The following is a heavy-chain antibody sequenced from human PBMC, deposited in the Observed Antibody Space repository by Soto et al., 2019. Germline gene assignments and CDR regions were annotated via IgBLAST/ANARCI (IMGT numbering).Heavy chain of an antibody. J-gene: IGHJ6*02. V-gene: IGHV3-53*01. Sequence: GGSLRLSCAASGFTVSSNYMSWVRQAPGKGLEWVSVIYSGGSTYYADSVKGRFTISRDNSKNTLYLQMNSLRAEDTAVYYCARSKSNQWIYHYGMDVPGQGTTVTVSS. CDR3: ARSKSNQWIYHYGMDV. D-gene: IGHD4-4*01. CDR1: GFTVSSNY. CDR2: IYSGGST.